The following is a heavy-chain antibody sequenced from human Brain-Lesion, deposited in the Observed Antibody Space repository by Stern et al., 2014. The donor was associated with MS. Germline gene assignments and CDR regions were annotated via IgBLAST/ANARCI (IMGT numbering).Heavy chain of an antibody. CDR1: GFTFSSYT. V-gene: IGHV3-21*01. CDR2: INRGSDYI. J-gene: IGHJ6*02. CDR3: ARVETPLADFYYYYGMDV. Sequence: VQLVESGGGLVKPGGSLRLSCAASGFTFSSYTMNWVRQAPGKGREWVSSINRGSDYIYYADSVKGRFTISRDNAKNSLYLQMNSLRAEDTALYYCARVETPLADFYYYYGMDVGGQGTTGTVSS. D-gene: IGHD5-18*01.